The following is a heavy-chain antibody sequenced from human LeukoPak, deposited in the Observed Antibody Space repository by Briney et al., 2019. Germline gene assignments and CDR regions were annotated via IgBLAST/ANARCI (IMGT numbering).Heavy chain of an antibody. CDR1: GFTFSSYW. Sequence: PGGSLRLSCAASGFTFSSYWMSWVRQAPGKGLEGVANIKQDGSEKYYVDYVKGRFTISRDNAKNSLYLQMNSLRAEDTAVYYCARSLQLWFFGHEYFQHWGQGTLVTVSS. CDR2: IKQDGSEK. CDR3: ARSLQLWFFGHEYFQH. J-gene: IGHJ1*01. V-gene: IGHV3-7*03. D-gene: IGHD5-18*01.